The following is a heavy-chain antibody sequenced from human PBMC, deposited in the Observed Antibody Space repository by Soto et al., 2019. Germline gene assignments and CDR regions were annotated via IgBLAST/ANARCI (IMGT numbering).Heavy chain of an antibody. Sequence: EVQLVESGGALVEPGGSLRLSCAASGFTFNNARMSWVRQAPGKGLDWVGRIDGGKTEFAAPVEGRFTFSRDDSRNTLLLQMNSLKTEDTGVYYCTSNAAAKVGTVSYWGQGSLVPVSP. J-gene: IGHJ4*02. CDR2: IDGGKT. D-gene: IGHD1-26*01. CDR3: TSNAAAKVGTVSY. CDR1: GFTFNNAR. V-gene: IGHV3-15*02.